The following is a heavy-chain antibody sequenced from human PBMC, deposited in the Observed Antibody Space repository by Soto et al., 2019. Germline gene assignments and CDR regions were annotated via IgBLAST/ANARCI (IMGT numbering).Heavy chain of an antibody. J-gene: IGHJ6*02. CDR2: MNANSGNA. V-gene: IGHV1-8*01. D-gene: IGHD2-8*01. Sequence: QVQVVQSGAELKKPGASVKVSCKASGYTFTNYDINWVRQASGQGLEWMGWMNANSGNAAYAQKFQGRVTMTRNTSTSTAYMGLGSLRSEDTAVDYWARSRSTCTSGVCDNFYGVDVWGQGTTVTVSS. CDR3: ARSRSTCTSGVCDNFYGVDV. CDR1: GYTFTNYD.